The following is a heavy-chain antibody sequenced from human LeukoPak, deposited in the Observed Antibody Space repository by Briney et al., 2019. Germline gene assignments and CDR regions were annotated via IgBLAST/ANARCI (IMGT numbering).Heavy chain of an antibody. CDR2: IYSDNT. CDR3: AKDVAFTVVTPFYFDY. CDR1: GFTVSSNS. Sequence: GGSLRLSCTVSGFTVSSNSMSWVRQAPGKGLEWVSFIYSDNTHYADSVKGRFTIPRDNSKNTLYLQMNSLRAEDTAVYYCAKDVAFTVVTPFYFDYWGQGTLVTVSS. J-gene: IGHJ4*02. D-gene: IGHD4-23*01. V-gene: IGHV3-53*01.